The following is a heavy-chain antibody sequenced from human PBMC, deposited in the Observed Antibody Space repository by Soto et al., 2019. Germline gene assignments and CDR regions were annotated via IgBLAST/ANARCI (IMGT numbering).Heavy chain of an antibody. CDR3: ARYPRYSSSWYFDY. CDR1: GGSISSGGYY. CDR2: IYYSGNT. Sequence: SETLSLTCTVSGGSISSGGYYWSWIRQHPGKGLEWIGYIYYSGNTYYNPSLKSRVTISVDTSKNQFSLKLTSVTAADTAVYYCARYPRYSSSWYFDYWGQGTLVTVSS. V-gene: IGHV4-31*03. J-gene: IGHJ4*02. D-gene: IGHD6-13*01.